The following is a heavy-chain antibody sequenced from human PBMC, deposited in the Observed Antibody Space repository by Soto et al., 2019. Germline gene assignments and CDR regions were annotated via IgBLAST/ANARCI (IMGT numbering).Heavy chain of an antibody. CDR2: IYYSGST. V-gene: IGHV4-59*01. CDR1: GGSISSYY. D-gene: IGHD6-13*01. Sequence: SETLSLTCTVSGGSISSYYWSWIRQPPGKGLEWIGYIYYSGSTNYNPSLKSRVTISVDTSKNQFSLKLSSVTAADAAVYYCARGDSSSSLDYWGQGTLVTVSS. CDR3: ARGDSSSSLDY. J-gene: IGHJ4*02.